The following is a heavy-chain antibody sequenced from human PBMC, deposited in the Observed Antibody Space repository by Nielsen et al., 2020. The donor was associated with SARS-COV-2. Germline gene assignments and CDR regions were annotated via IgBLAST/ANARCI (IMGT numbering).Heavy chain of an antibody. CDR2: INHSGST. V-gene: IGHV4-34*01. J-gene: IGHJ6*02. D-gene: IGHD3-22*01. Sequence: SETLSLTCAVYGGSFSGYYWSWIRQPPGKGLEWIGEINHSGSTNYNPPLKSRVTISVDTSKNQFSLKLSSVTAADTAVYYCARSGSSGYYPYYGMDVWGQGTTVTVSS. CDR1: GGSFSGYY. CDR3: ARSGSSGYYPYYGMDV.